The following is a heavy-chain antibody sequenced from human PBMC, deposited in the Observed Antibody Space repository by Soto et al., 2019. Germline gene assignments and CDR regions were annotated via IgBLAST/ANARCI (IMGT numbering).Heavy chain of an antibody. V-gene: IGHV4-31*03. CDR1: GGSISSGGYY. D-gene: IGHD5-18*01. J-gene: IGHJ4*02. CDR2: IYYSGST. CDR3: ARAKVGGYSYGYYFDY. Sequence: TSETLSLTCTVSGGSISSGGYYWSWIRQHPGKGLEWIGYIYYSGSTYYNPSLKSRVTISVDTSKNQFSLKLSSVTAADTAVYYCARAKVGGYSYGYYFDYWGQGTLVTVSS.